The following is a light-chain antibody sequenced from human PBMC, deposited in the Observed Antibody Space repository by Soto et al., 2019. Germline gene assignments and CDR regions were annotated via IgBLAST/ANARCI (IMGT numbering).Light chain of an antibody. CDR3: QQYNEWPIT. Sequence: EIVLTQSPGTLSLSPGERATLSCRASQSVSSSYLAWYQQKPGQAPRLLIYRASTRATGISGRFSGSGSGTEFTLTITSLQSEDFAVYYCQQYNEWPITFGQGTRLEIK. J-gene: IGKJ5*01. CDR1: QSVSSSY. CDR2: RAS. V-gene: IGKV3-15*01.